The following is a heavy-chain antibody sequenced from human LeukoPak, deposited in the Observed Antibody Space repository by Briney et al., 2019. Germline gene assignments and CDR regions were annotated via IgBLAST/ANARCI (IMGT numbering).Heavy chain of an antibody. CDR3: AKERNGGYFDF. D-gene: IGHD4-23*01. J-gene: IGHJ4*02. CDR1: GFTFDDYT. V-gene: IGHV3-43*01. Sequence: PGGSLRLSCAASGFTFDDYTMYWVRQAPGKGLEWVSLMTWDGASTYYADSVKGRFTISRNNNSNSLYLLMNSLRTGDTALYYCAKERNGGYFDFWGQGILVTVSS. CDR2: MTWDGAST.